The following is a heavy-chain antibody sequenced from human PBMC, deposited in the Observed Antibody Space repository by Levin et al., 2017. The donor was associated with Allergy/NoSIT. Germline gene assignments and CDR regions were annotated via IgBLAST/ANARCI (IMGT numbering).Heavy chain of an antibody. CDR1: GFTFSDYY. D-gene: IGHD6-19*01. J-gene: IGHJ1*01. V-gene: IGHV3-11*05. CDR3: ARGAVAGSSEYFQH. CDR2: ISSSSSYT. Sequence: GGSLRLSCAASGFTFSDYYMSWIRQAPGKGLEWVSYISSSSSYTNYADSVKGRFTISRDNAKNSLYLQMNSLRAEDTAVYYCARGAVAGSSEYFQHWGQGTLVTVSS.